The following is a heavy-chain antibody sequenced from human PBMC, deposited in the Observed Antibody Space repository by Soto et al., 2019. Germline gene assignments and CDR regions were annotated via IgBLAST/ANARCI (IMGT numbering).Heavy chain of an antibody. CDR2: MNPNSGNT. V-gene: IGHV1-8*01. D-gene: IGHD6-6*01. J-gene: IGHJ5*02. CDR1: GYTFTSYD. Sequence: QVQLVQSGAEVKKPGASVKVSCKASGYTFTSYDINWVRQATGQGLEWMGWMNPNSGNTGYAQKFQGSITMTRNTSIGTAYMELSSLTSEATAVYYCAREKGSSGCDPWGQGNLVTVSS. CDR3: AREKGSSGCDP.